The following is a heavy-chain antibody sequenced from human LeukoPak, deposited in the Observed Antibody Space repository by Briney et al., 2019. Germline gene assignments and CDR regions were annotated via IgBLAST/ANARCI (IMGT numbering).Heavy chain of an antibody. D-gene: IGHD6-13*01. V-gene: IGHV4-31*03. Sequence: PSQTLPLTCTVSGGSISSGGYYWSWIRQHPGKGLEWIGYIYTSGSTNYNPSLKSRVTISVDTSKNQFSLKLSSVTAADTAVYYCARGALGIAAAGNHYFDYWGQGTLVTVSS. CDR3: ARGALGIAAAGNHYFDY. J-gene: IGHJ4*02. CDR2: IYTSGST. CDR1: GGSISSGGYY.